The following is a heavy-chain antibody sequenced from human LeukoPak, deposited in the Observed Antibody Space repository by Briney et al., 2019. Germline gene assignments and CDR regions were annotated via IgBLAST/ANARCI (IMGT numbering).Heavy chain of an antibody. CDR3: ARGYCSGGSCRKLDY. J-gene: IGHJ4*02. CDR1: GFTFSSYS. CDR2: ISSSSSYI. V-gene: IGHV3-21*01. D-gene: IGHD2-15*01. Sequence: PGGSLRLSCAASGFTFSSYSMNWVRQAPGKGLEWVSSISSSSSYIYYADSVKGRFTITRDNAKNSLYLQMNSLRAEDTAVYYCARGYCSGGSCRKLDYWGQGTLVNVSS.